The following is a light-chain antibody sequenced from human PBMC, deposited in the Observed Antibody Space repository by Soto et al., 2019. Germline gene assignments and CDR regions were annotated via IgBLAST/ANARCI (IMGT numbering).Light chain of an antibody. CDR3: QQSYSSVMYT. V-gene: IGKV1-39*01. J-gene: IGKJ2*01. Sequence: DIQMTQSPSSLSASVGDRVTVTYRASQNIINKLNWYQQKPGKAPKLLIYAASSLQSGVPSRFSGSGSGTDFTLTISSLQPEDSATYYCQQSYSSVMYTFGQGTKLEIK. CDR2: AAS. CDR1: QNIINK.